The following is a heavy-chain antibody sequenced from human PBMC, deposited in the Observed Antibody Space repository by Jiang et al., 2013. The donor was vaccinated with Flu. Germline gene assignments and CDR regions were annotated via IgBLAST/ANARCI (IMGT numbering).Heavy chain of an antibody. CDR1: GFTFSSYA. CDR3: AKGVRGATRPNNWFDP. V-gene: IGHV3-23*01. Sequence: VQLLESGGGLVQPGGSLRLSCAASGFTFSSYAMSWVRQAPGKGLEWVSAISGSGGSTYYADSVKGRFTISRDNSKNTLYLQMNSLRAEDTAVYYCAKGVRGATRPNNWFDPWGQGTLVTVSS. CDR2: ISGSGGST. J-gene: IGHJ5*02. D-gene: IGHD1-26*01.